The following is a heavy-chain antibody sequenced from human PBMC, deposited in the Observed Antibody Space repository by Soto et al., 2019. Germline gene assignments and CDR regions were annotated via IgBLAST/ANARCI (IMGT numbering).Heavy chain of an antibody. Sequence: GASVKVSCKASGYTFTGYYMHWGRQAPGQGLGWMGWINPNSGGTYYAQKLQGWVTMTSDTSISTAYMELSRLRSDDTAVYYCARNSWTAGYGMDVWGQGTTVTVSS. CDR2: INPNSGGT. CDR3: ARNSWTAGYGMDV. V-gene: IGHV1-2*04. D-gene: IGHD5-12*01. J-gene: IGHJ6*02. CDR1: GYTFTGYY.